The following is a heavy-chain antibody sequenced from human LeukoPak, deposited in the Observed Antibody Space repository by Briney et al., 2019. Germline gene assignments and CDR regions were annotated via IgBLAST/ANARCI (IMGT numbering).Heavy chain of an antibody. CDR1: GGTFSSYA. Sequence: EASVKVSCKASGGTFSSYAISWVRQAPGQGLEWMGGIIPIFGTANYAQKFQGRVTITADESTSTAYMELSSLRSEDTAVYYCARGNFGVVPNWFDPWGQGTLVTVSS. V-gene: IGHV1-69*13. CDR3: ARGNFGVVPNWFDP. D-gene: IGHD3-3*01. J-gene: IGHJ5*02. CDR2: IIPIFGTA.